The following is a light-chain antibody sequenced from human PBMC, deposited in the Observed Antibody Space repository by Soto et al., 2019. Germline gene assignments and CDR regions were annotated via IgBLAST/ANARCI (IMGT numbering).Light chain of an antibody. CDR2: YDS. CDR1: NIGSKS. V-gene: IGLV3-21*04. J-gene: IGLJ3*02. CDR3: QVWDSSSDHRV. Sequence: SYELTQPPSVSVAPGKTARITCGGNNIGSKSVHWYQQKPGQAPVLVIYYDSDRPSGIPERFSGSNSGNTATLTISRVEAEDEADYYCQVWDSSSDHRVFGGGTKVTVL.